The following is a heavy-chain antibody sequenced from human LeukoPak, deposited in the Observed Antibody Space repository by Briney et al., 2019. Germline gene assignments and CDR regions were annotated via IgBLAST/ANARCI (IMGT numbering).Heavy chain of an antibody. CDR1: GFTFSSYG. CDR2: ISYDGSNK. CDR3: AKEKGSSGYYSTYQDY. D-gene: IGHD3-22*01. J-gene: IGHJ4*02. Sequence: GGSLRLPCAASGFTFSSYGMHWVRQAPGKGLEWVAVISYDGSNKYYADSVKGRFTISRDNSKNTLYLQMNSLRAEDTAVYYCAKEKGSSGYYSTYQDYWGQGTLVTVSS. V-gene: IGHV3-30*18.